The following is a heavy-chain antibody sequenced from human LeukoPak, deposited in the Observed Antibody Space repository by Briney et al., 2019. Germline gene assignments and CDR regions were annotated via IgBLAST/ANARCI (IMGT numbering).Heavy chain of an antibody. CDR1: GDSISSDYYY. CDR2: LYYRGSA. V-gene: IGHV4-39*02. Sequence: SETLSLTCIVSGDSISSDYYYWAWIRQPPGKGLQWIGSLYYRGSAYYDPSLKSRVTISGDTSQNQFSLRLSSLTAADTAVYYCAREGRYAGYYDILTGYYNLYYFDYWGQGTLVTVSS. D-gene: IGHD3-9*01. CDR3: AREGRYAGYYDILTGYYNLYYFDY. J-gene: IGHJ4*02.